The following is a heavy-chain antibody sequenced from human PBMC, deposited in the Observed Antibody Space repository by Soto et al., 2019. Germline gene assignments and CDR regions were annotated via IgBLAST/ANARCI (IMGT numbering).Heavy chain of an antibody. Sequence: PGGSLRLSCVASGFSFSSYAINWVRQAPWKGLEWVSAITGSFVSTYYADSVQGRFTVSRDNSKNTLYLQMNSLRAEDTAVYYCASRSPTVLGLTYWGPGTQVAFSS. V-gene: IGHV3-23*01. J-gene: IGHJ4*02. CDR3: ASRSPTVLGLTY. CDR1: GFSFSSYA. CDR2: ITGSFVST. D-gene: IGHD4-17*01.